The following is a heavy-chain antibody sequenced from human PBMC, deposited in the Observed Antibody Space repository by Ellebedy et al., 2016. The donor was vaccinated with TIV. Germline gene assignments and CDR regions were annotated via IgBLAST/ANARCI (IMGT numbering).Heavy chain of an antibody. J-gene: IGHJ4*02. V-gene: IGHV4-59*11. CDR3: ARGGRRSSTSGIQSSSENQTPDFDY. D-gene: IGHD2-2*01. CDR1: GDSIGNHW. CDR2: SHKSGAS. Sequence: SETLSLTCSVSGDSIGNHWWNWIRQSPGKGPEWIGYSHKSGASKYNPSLTSRVTMTVDTSRNQFSLKLSSVTAADTAVYYCARGGRRSSTSGIQSSSENQTPDFDYWGQGTLVTVSS.